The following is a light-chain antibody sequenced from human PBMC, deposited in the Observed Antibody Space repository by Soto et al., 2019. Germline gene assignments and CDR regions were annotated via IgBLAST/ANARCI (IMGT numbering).Light chain of an antibody. J-gene: IGLJ1*01. V-gene: IGLV2-14*01. CDR1: SSDVGGYNY. CDR2: EVS. CDR3: SSYTSSSTPYV. Sequence: QSVLTQPASVSGCPGQSITISCTGTSSDVGGYNYVSWYQQHPGKAPKLMIYEVSNRPSGVSNRFSGSKSGNTASLTISGLQAEDEADYYCSSYTSSSTPYVFGTGTKVTDL.